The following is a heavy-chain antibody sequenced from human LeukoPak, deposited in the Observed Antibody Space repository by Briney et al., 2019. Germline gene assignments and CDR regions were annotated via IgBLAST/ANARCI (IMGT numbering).Heavy chain of an antibody. J-gene: IGHJ5*01. CDR1: GFTFSSYE. CDR2: ISSSGSTI. D-gene: IGHD6-13*01. Sequence: PGGSLRLSCAASGFTFSSYEMNWVRQAPGKGLEWVSYISSSGSTIYYADSVKGRFTISRDNAKNSLYLQMNSLRAEDTAVYYCARGASGWYVSVFDSWGQGTLVTVSS. V-gene: IGHV3-48*03. CDR3: ARGASGWYVSVFDS.